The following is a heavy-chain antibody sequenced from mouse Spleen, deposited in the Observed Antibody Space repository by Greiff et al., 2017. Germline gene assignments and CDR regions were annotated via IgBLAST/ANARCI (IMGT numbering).Heavy chain of an antibody. D-gene: IGHD2-14*01. CDR2: ISSGGGNT. CDR3: ARRRYDVRYYAMDY. CDR1: GFTFSSYA. J-gene: IGHJ4*01. V-gene: IGHV5-9*01. Sequence: EVMLVESGGGLVKRGGSLKLSCAASGFTFSSYAMSWVRQTPEKRLEWVATISSGGGNTYYPDSVKGRFTISRDNAKNTLYLQMSSLKSEDTAMYYCARRRYDVRYYAMDYWGQGTSVTVSS.